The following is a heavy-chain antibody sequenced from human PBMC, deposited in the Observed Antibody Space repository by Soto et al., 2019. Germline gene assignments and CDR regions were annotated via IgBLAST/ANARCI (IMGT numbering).Heavy chain of an antibody. J-gene: IGHJ4*02. Sequence: GGSLRLSCEASGFTFSGFDMHWVRQPTGKGLEWVSSIGTAGDTYYAVSVKGRFTISRDNAKNSLSLQMNSLRAGDMAVYFCAKSQEIGTHFFDYWGQGTQVTVYS. CDR2: IGTAGDT. CDR1: GFTFSGFD. CDR3: AKSQEIGTHFFDY. V-gene: IGHV3-13*01. D-gene: IGHD6-13*01.